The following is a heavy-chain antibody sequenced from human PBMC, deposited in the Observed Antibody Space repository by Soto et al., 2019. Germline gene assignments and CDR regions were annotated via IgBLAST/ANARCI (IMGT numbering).Heavy chain of an antibody. Sequence: VGSLRLSCAASGFTFSSYSMNWVRQAPGKGLEWVSSISSSSSYIYYADSVKGRFTISRDNAKNSLYLQMNSLRAEDTAVYYCAGDGSSSWDGEWSDPWGQGTLVTVSS. CDR2: ISSSSSYI. D-gene: IGHD6-13*01. J-gene: IGHJ5*02. CDR3: AGDGSSSWDGEWSDP. V-gene: IGHV3-21*01. CDR1: GFTFSSYS.